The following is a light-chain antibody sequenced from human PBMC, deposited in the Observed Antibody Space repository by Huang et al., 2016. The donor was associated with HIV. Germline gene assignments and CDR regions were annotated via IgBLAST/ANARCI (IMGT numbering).Light chain of an antibody. CDR3: QQYNNWPYT. CDR1: QRVSSN. CDR2: GAS. Sequence: EIVMTQSPATLSVSPGERATPACRASQRVSSNVAWYQQKPGQAPRLLIYGASTRATGSPARFSGSGSGTEFTLTISSLQSEDFAVYYCQQYNNWPYTFGQGTKLEIK. J-gene: IGKJ2*01. V-gene: IGKV3-15*01.